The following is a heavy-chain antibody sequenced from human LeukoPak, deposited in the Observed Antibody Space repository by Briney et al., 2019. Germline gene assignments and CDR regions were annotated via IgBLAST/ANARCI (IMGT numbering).Heavy chain of an antibody. Sequence: EASVKVSCKASGGTFSTYSISWVRQAPGQGPELLGKIIPFLGMVNYAQNFQGRVTITADKSTTTAQMELSSLTSEDTAVYYCARGENCSGGSCVGGAFDIWGQGTRVTVSS. CDR3: ARGENCSGGSCVGGAFDI. CDR1: GGTFSTYS. D-gene: IGHD2-15*01. J-gene: IGHJ3*02. V-gene: IGHV1-69*04. CDR2: IIPFLGMV.